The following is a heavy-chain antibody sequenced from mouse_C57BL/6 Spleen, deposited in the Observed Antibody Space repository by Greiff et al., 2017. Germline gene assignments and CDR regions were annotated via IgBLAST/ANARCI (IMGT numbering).Heavy chain of an antibody. Sequence: EVKLVESGGGLVKPGGSLKLSCAASGFTFSDYGMHWVRQAPETGLEWVAYISSGSSTIYYADKVKGRFTISRDNDQNTMFLQMTSLRSEAAALQYSARSRYNGYYYVDERGQGTTRRVSS. CDR2: ISSGSSTI. V-gene: IGHV5-17*01. CDR3: ARSRYNGYYYVDE. D-gene: IGHD2-3*01. CDR1: GFTFSDYG. J-gene: IGHJ2*01.